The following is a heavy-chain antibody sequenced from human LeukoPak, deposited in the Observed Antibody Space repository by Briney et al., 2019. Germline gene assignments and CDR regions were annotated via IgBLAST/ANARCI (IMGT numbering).Heavy chain of an antibody. CDR1: GYTFTSYG. V-gene: IGHV1-18*01. CDR2: ISAYNGNT. D-gene: IGHD3-10*01. CDR3: ARDWNGSGSSFLVSYWYFDL. Sequence: ASVKVSCKASGYTFTSYGISWVRQAPGQGLEWMGWISAYNGNTNYAQKLQGRVTKTTDTSTSTAYMELRSLRSDDTAVYYCARDWNGSGSSFLVSYWYFDLWGRGTLVTVSS. J-gene: IGHJ2*01.